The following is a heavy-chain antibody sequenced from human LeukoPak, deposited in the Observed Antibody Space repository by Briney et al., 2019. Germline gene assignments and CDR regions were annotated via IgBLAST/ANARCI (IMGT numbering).Heavy chain of an antibody. D-gene: IGHD6-13*01. CDR3: ARGSIAAARGFQH. Sequence: ASVKVSCKASGYTFTSYGISWVRQAPGRGLEWMGWISAYNGNTNYAQKLQGRVTMTTDTSTSTAYMELSSLRSEDTVVYYCARGSIAAARGFQHWGQGTLVTVSS. CDR2: ISAYNGNT. J-gene: IGHJ1*01. V-gene: IGHV1-18*01. CDR1: GYTFTSYG.